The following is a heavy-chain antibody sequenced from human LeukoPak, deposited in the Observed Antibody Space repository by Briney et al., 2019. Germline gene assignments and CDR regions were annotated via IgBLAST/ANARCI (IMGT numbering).Heavy chain of an antibody. Sequence: GGSLRLSCAASGFTFSSYWMNWVRKAPGKGLEWVANTKHDGSQKYYVDSLKGRFTISRDNAKNSLYLQMNSLRVEDTAVYYCARGRARYCSSTSCYRYYYYMDVWGKGTTVTVSS. J-gene: IGHJ6*03. V-gene: IGHV3-7*01. CDR3: ARGRARYCSSTSCYRYYYYMDV. CDR2: TKHDGSQK. D-gene: IGHD2-2*02. CDR1: GFTFSSYW.